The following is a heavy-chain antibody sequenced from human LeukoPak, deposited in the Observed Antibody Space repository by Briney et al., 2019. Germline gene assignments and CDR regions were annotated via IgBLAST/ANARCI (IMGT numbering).Heavy chain of an antibody. J-gene: IGHJ5*02. Sequence: SVKVSCKAFGGTFSSYAISWVRQAPGQGLEWMGGIIPIFGTANYAQKFQGRVTITADESTSTAYMELSSLRSEDTAVYYCARDPPPNWNDRGWFDPWGQGTLVTVSS. CDR2: IIPIFGTA. D-gene: IGHD1-20*01. CDR1: GGTFSSYA. V-gene: IGHV1-69*01. CDR3: ARDPPPNWNDRGWFDP.